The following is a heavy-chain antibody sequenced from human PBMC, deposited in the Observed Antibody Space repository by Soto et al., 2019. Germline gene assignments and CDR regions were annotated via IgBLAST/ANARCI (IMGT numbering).Heavy chain of an antibody. CDR1: GYSISSGYY. Sequence: SETLSLTCAVSGYSISSGYYWGWIRQPPGKGLEWTGNIHHSGTTYYNPSLKSRVTISIDRSKNQFSLKLSSVTAADTAVYYCARAGDTMVRGVIIMNYYGMDVWGQGTTVTSP. V-gene: IGHV4-38-2*01. CDR3: ARAGDTMVRGVIIMNYYGMDV. CDR2: IHHSGTT. D-gene: IGHD3-10*01. J-gene: IGHJ6*02.